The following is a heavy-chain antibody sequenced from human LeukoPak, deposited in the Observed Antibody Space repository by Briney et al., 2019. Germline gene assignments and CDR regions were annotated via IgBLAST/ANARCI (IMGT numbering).Heavy chain of an antibody. CDR3: ARLGGWYRATDY. D-gene: IGHD2-15*01. Sequence: KSGESLKISCKGSGYSFTIYWIGWVRQMPGKGLEWMGIIYPGDSDTRYSPSFQGPVTISADKSISNAYLQWSSLKASATAMYYCARLGGWYRATDYWGQGTLVTVSS. V-gene: IGHV5-51*01. CDR1: GYSFTIYW. J-gene: IGHJ4*02. CDR2: IYPGDSDT.